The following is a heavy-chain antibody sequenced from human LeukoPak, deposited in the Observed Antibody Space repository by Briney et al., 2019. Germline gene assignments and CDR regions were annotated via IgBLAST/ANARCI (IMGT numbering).Heavy chain of an antibody. D-gene: IGHD6-19*01. CDR2: IKQDGSEK. Sequence: GGSLRLSCAASGFTFSSYWMSWVRQAPGKGLEWVANIKQDGSEKYYVDSVKGRFTISRDNAKNSLYLQMNSLRAEDTAVYYCARFSGQWLNAFDIWGQGTMVTVSS. CDR3: ARFSGQWLNAFDI. V-gene: IGHV3-7*01. J-gene: IGHJ3*02. CDR1: GFTFSSYW.